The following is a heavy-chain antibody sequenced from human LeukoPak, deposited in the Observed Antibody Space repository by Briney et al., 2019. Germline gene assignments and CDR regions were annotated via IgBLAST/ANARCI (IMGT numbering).Heavy chain of an antibody. V-gene: IGHV1-46*01. Sequence: ASVKVSCKASGYTFTSYYMHWVRQAPGQGLEWMGIINPSGGSTSYAQKFQGRVTMTRDTSTSTVYMELSSLRSEDTAVYYCAREYSRGAVASHYYYGMDVWGQGTTVTVSS. CDR2: INPSGGST. CDR1: GYTFTSYY. CDR3: AREYSRGAVASHYYYGMDV. J-gene: IGHJ6*02. D-gene: IGHD6-19*01.